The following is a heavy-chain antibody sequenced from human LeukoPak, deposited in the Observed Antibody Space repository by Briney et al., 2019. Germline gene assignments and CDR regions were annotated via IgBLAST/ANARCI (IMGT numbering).Heavy chain of an antibody. CDR1: GFTFRSYG. Sequence: GGSLRLSCAASGFTFRSYGMSWVRQAPGKGLEWVSAISGSGDSTYYADSVKGRFTISRDNSKNTLYLQMNSLRAEDTAVYYCSKTIAVADPTDYWGQGTLVTVSS. CDR3: SKTIAVADPTDY. CDR2: ISGSGDST. J-gene: IGHJ4*02. V-gene: IGHV3-23*01. D-gene: IGHD6-19*01.